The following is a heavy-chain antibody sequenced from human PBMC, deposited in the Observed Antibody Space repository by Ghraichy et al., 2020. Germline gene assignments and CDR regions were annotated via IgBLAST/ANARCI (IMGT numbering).Heavy chain of an antibody. CDR1: GDSISSTSYL. CDR3: ARSRSGDIIITFGGIIARLDV. V-gene: IGHV4-39*01. D-gene: IGHD3-16*02. Sequence: SETLSLTCTVSGDSISSTSYLWGWIRQPPGQGLEWIGSIYYSGTTYYNPSLKSRVSISVDTSKNQFSLNLSSVTAADTAVYYCARSRSGDIIITFGGIIARLDVWGKGTTVTVSS. CDR2: IYYSGTT. J-gene: IGHJ6*04.